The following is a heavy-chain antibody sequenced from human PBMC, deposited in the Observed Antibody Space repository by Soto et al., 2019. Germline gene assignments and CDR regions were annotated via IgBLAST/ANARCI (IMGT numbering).Heavy chain of an antibody. D-gene: IGHD2-2*02. Sequence: PSETLSLTCTVSGGSISRSTYYWGWIRQPPGKGLEWIGSIYYSGSTYYRPSLKSRVTISVDTSKNQFSLKLSSVTAADTAVYYCARHVPAAIRLGWFDPWGQGTLVTVSS. CDR2: IYYSGST. V-gene: IGHV4-39*01. CDR1: GGSISRSTYY. CDR3: ARHVPAAIRLGWFDP. J-gene: IGHJ5*02.